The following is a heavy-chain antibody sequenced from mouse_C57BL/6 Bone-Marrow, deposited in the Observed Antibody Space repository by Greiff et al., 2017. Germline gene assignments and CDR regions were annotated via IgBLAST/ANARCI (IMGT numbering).Heavy chain of an antibody. J-gene: IGHJ2*01. V-gene: IGHV7-1*01. Sequence: EVNVVESGGGLVQSGHSLRLSCATSGFTFSDFYMEWVRQAPGKGLEWIAASRNKANDYTTEYSASVKGRFIVSRDTSQSILYLQMNALRAEDTAIYYCARDAPYYGSSLNYFDYWGQGTTLTVSS. D-gene: IGHD1-1*01. CDR1: GFTFSDFY. CDR2: SRNKANDYTT. CDR3: ARDAPYYGSSLNYFDY.